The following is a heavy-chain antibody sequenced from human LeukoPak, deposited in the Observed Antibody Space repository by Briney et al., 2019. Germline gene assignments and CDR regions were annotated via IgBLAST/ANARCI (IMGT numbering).Heavy chain of an antibody. CDR1: GYTFTGYY. D-gene: IGHD4-17*01. CDR3: ARADYYGDYDY. CDR2: INPNRGGT. V-gene: IGHV1-2*02. Sequence: ASVKVSCKASGYTFTGYYMHWVRQAPGQGLEWMGWINPNRGGTNYAQKFQGRVTMTRDTSISTAYMELSRLRSDDTAVYYCARADYYGDYDYWGQGTLVTVSS. J-gene: IGHJ4*02.